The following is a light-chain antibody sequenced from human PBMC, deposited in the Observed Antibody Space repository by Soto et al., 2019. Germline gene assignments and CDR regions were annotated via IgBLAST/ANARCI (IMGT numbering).Light chain of an antibody. Sequence: DIQMTQSPSSLSASVGDRVTITCRASQSIAYYVNWFQQKPGKATTLLIYAASSLQSGGPSRFRGSGSGTDFTLTISSLQPEDFATYYCQQSSNSPMYTFGQGT. CDR2: AAS. CDR1: QSIAYY. J-gene: IGKJ2*01. V-gene: IGKV1-39*01. CDR3: QQSSNSPMYT.